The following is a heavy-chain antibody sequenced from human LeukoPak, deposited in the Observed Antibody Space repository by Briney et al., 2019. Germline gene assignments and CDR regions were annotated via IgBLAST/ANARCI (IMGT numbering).Heavy chain of an antibody. Sequence: SETLSLTCTLSGGSISTYYWSWIRQPPGKGLEWIGYIYHSGSTNYNPSLKSRVTISVDTSKNQFSLKLSSVTAADTAVYYCARGGGYASPIGYWGQGALVTVSP. CDR3: ARGGGYASPIGY. CDR2: IYHSGST. D-gene: IGHD5-12*01. CDR1: GGSISTYY. V-gene: IGHV4-59*01. J-gene: IGHJ4*02.